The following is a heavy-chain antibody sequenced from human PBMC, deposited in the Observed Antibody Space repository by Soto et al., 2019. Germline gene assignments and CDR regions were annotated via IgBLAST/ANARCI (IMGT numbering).Heavy chain of an antibody. J-gene: IGHJ5*02. V-gene: IGHV1-18*01. CDR1: GYTFTNFG. CDR2: ISAYTDTP. CDR3: ARVIPGVEAWFDP. Sequence: QVQLVQSGAEVKKPGASVKVSCRASGYTFTNFGVTWVRRAPGQGLEWMGWISAYTDTPSYAQKFQGRVTMTIDTSTSTAYMDLRSLTSDGTAVYYCARVIPGVEAWFDPWGQGTLVTVSS. D-gene: IGHD2-2*01.